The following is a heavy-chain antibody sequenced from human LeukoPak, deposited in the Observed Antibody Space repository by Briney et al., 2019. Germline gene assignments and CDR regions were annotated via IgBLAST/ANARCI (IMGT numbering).Heavy chain of an antibody. V-gene: IGHV3-33*06. CDR3: AKPTWGSGSFLIDF. Sequence: GGSLRLSCAASGFIFSNYGMHWVRQAPGRGLEWVAVIWNDGSYEHYTDSVKGRFTISRDNSKNTLLLQLNRLRPEDTAVYYCAKPTWGSGSFLIDFWGQGTLVTVSS. CDR2: IWNDGSYE. CDR1: GFIFSNYG. J-gene: IGHJ4*02. D-gene: IGHD1-26*01.